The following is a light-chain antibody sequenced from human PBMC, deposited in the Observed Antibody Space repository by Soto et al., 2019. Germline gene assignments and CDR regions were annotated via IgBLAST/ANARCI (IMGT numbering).Light chain of an antibody. J-gene: IGLJ1*01. CDR1: SSDVGGYNY. Sequence: QSVLTQPASVSGSPGQSITISCTGTSSDVGGYNYVSWYQQYPGKAPKLMIYDVGYRPSGVSNRFSGSKSGNTASLTISGLEAEDEADYYCSSYTSISSPLYVLGTGTKLTVL. V-gene: IGLV2-14*01. CDR2: DVG. CDR3: SSYTSISSPLYV.